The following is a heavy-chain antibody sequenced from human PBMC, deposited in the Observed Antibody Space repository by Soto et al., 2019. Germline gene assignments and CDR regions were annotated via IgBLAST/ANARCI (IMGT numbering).Heavy chain of an antibody. CDR3: AKGSLWFGDGGMDV. CDR1: GFTFSSYG. J-gene: IGHJ6*02. Sequence: ESGGGVVQPGRSLRLSCAASGFTFSSYGMHWVRQAPGKGLEWVAVISYDGSNKYYADSVKGRFTISRDNSKNTLYLQMNSLRAEDTAVYYCAKGSLWFGDGGMDVWGQGTTVTVSS. CDR2: ISYDGSNK. V-gene: IGHV3-30*18. D-gene: IGHD3-10*01.